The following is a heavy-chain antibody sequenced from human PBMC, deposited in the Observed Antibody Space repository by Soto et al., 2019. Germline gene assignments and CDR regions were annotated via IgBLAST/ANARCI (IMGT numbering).Heavy chain of an antibody. Sequence: GGSLRLPCAASGFTFSSYGMHWVRQAPGKGLEWVAVIWYDGSNKYYADSVKGRFTISRDNSKNTLYLQMNSLRAEDTAVYYCARDLQDDFWSGSTDYWGQGTLVTVSS. CDR1: GFTFSSYG. CDR2: IWYDGSNK. CDR3: ARDLQDDFWSGSTDY. D-gene: IGHD3-3*01. V-gene: IGHV3-33*01. J-gene: IGHJ4*02.